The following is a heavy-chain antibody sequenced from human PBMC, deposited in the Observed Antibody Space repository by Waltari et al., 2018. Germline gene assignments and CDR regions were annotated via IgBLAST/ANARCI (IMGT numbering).Heavy chain of an antibody. D-gene: IGHD3-16*02. CDR1: GFIFSNYR. V-gene: IGHV3-74*01. J-gene: IGHJ4*02. CDR3: ARDYQGLGY. Sequence: EVQLVESGGGLVQPGGSLRLSCTASGFIFSNYRMHWVRQGPGQGLVWVLQIHTDDRTNYADSVKGRFTISRDNGKNTLYLQMNSLSSEDTAVYYCARDYQGLGYWGQGTLVTVSS. CDR2: IHTDDRT.